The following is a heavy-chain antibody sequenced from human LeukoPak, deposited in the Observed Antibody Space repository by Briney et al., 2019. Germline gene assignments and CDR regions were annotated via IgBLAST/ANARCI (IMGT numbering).Heavy chain of an antibody. D-gene: IGHD1-26*01. V-gene: IGHV3-30*03. Sequence: GGSLRLSCAASGFTFSSYGMHWVRQAPGKGLEWVAVISYDGSNKYYADSVKGRFTISRDNSKNTLYLQMNSLRAEDTAVYYCALLSGSYTKQGRDYWGQGTLVTVSS. CDR3: ALLSGSYTKQGRDY. CDR1: GFTFSSYG. CDR2: ISYDGSNK. J-gene: IGHJ4*02.